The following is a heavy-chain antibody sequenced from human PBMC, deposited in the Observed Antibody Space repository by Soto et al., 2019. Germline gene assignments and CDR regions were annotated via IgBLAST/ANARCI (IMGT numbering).Heavy chain of an antibody. CDR1: GGTFSSYA. J-gene: IGHJ6*02. V-gene: IGHV1-69*13. D-gene: IGHD2-2*02. Sequence: SVEVSCKASGGTFSSYAISWVRQAPGQGLEWMGGIIPMFGTANYAQKFQGRVTITADESTSTAYMELSSLRSENTAVYYCASRVGYCSSTSCYTYYSYYGMDVWGQGTTVTVSS. CDR3: ASRVGYCSSTSCYTYYSYYGMDV. CDR2: IIPMFGTA.